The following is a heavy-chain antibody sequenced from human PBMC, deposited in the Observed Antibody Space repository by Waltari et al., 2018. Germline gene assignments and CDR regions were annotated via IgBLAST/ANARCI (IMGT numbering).Heavy chain of an antibody. CDR3: ARDPTQGRAYFDN. CDR1: GFTFRDYT. CDR2: ITGDGSST. J-gene: IGHJ4*02. Sequence: EVQLVESGGGVMKPGGSLRLSCAASGFTFRDYTLHWVRQPPGKGLEWVSLITGDGSSTFYADSVKGRFTISRDNSRNSLYLQMDSLRTEDTALYYCARDPTQGRAYFDNWGQGTPVTVSA. V-gene: IGHV3-43*01.